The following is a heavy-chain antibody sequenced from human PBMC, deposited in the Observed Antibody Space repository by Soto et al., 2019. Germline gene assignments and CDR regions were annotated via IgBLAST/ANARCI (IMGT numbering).Heavy chain of an antibody. CDR3: ARTGLGRDYGDYVLRDEERGSDAFDI. J-gene: IGHJ3*02. CDR1: GFTFSSYS. CDR2: ISSSSSTI. D-gene: IGHD4-17*01. Sequence: GGSLRLSCAASGFTFSSYSMNWVRQAPGKGLEWVSYISSSSSTIYYADSVKGRFTISRDNAKNSLYLQMNSLRDEDTAGYYCARTGLGRDYGDYVLRDEERGSDAFDIWGQGTMVTVSS. V-gene: IGHV3-48*02.